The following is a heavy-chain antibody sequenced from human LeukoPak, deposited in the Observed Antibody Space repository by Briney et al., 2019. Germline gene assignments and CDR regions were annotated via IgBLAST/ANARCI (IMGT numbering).Heavy chain of an antibody. J-gene: IGHJ6*02. D-gene: IGHD6-19*01. CDR2: VNPYGTS. CDR3: ARDRRPRAVAGAYISYGMDV. Sequence: ETLSLTCSVSGGSTNNYFWSWIRQSAGKGLEWIGRVNPYGTSNYNPSLKSRVTMSVDTSKHLVSLRLTSLTAADTAVYYCARDRRPRAVAGAYISYGMDVWGQGTTVTVSS. V-gene: IGHV4-4*07. CDR1: GGSTNNYF.